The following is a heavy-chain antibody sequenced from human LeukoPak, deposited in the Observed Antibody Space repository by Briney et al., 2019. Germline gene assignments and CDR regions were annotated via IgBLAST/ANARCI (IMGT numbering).Heavy chain of an antibody. CDR2: IYSGGST. D-gene: IGHD4-23*01. CDR1: GLSVSSNY. J-gene: IGHJ4*02. CDR3: ARGLGGNSRAAPYYFDY. V-gene: IGHV3-66*02. Sequence: GGSLRLSCAASGLSVSSNYMSWVRQAPGKGLECVSVIYSGGSTYYADSVKGRLTISRDNSKNTLFLQMNSLIAEDTAVYYCARGLGGNSRAAPYYFDYWGQGTLVTVSS.